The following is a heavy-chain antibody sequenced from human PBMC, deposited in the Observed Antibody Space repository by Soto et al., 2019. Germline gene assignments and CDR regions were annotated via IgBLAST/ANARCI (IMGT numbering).Heavy chain of an antibody. CDR3: VGGSWFD. CDR1: GYSFEDYS. J-gene: IGHJ4*02. V-gene: IGHV3-9*01. CDR2: ISWNGNFT. D-gene: IGHD2-15*01. Sequence: EVQLVESGGDMVQPGRFLKLSCVGSGYSFEDYSMHWVRQAPGKGLEWVSGISWNGNFTGYADSVKGRFTISRDNAKNSLFLQMRSLRLEDTALYYCVGGSWFDWGQGTLVTVSS.